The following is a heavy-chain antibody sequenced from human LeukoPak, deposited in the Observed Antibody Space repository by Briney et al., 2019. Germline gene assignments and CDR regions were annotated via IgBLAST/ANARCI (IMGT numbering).Heavy chain of an antibody. CDR3: ARDYYGSGTNYYYYGMDV. J-gene: IGHJ6*02. V-gene: IGHV1-3*01. Sequence: ASVKVSCKASGGTFSSYAISWVRQAPGQRLEWMGWINAGNGNTKYSQKFQGRVTITRDTSASTAYMELSSLRSEDTAVYYCARDYYGSGTNYYYYGMDVWGQGTTVTVSS. CDR1: GGTFSSYA. D-gene: IGHD3-10*01. CDR2: INAGNGNT.